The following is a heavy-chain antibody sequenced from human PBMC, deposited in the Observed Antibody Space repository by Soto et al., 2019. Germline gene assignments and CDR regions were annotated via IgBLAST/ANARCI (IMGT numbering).Heavy chain of an antibody. J-gene: IGHJ4*02. V-gene: IGHV4-59*01. Sequence: QVQLQESGPGLVKPSETLSLTCTVSGGSINSYYWSWIRQPPGKGLEWIGYTYYSGTTNYNPSLKSRVTRSVDTSKNQFSLKLTSVTAADTAVYYCARGGWSLDFWGQGTLVTVSS. CDR2: TYYSGTT. CDR1: GGSINSYY. CDR3: ARGGWSLDF. D-gene: IGHD6-19*01.